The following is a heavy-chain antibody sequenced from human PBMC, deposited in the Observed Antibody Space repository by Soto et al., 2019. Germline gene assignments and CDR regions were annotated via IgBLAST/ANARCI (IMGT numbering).Heavy chain of an antibody. CDR3: TGEVASGY. D-gene: IGHD2-8*02. V-gene: IGHV3-30*03. CDR2: ISRDGRTT. CDR1: GFTVSSHG. Sequence: QVQLEESGGGVVQPGRSLRLSCAVSGFTVSSHGMHWVRQAPGKGLEWVAVISRDGRTTFYADSVKGRFTISKDNSRNTLFLEMNSLRDDDMAVYYCTGEVASGYWGQGTLVTVSS. J-gene: IGHJ4*02.